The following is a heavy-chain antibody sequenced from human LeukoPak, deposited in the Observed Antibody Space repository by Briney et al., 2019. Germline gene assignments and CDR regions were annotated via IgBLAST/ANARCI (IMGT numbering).Heavy chain of an antibody. D-gene: IGHD3-22*01. Sequence: GGSLRLSCAASGFTFSSYAMSWVRQAPGKGLEWVSAISGSGGSTYYADSVKGRFTISRDNSKNTLYLQMNSLRAEDTAVHYCAKDPYYDSSGSIYYWGQGTLVTVSS. CDR3: AKDPYYDSSGSIYY. CDR2: ISGSGGST. J-gene: IGHJ4*02. V-gene: IGHV3-23*01. CDR1: GFTFSSYA.